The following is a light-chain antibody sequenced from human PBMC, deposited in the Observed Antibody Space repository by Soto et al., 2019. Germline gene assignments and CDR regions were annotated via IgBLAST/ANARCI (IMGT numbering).Light chain of an antibody. J-gene: IGKJ2*01. CDR2: GAS. V-gene: IGKV3-15*01. CDR3: QQYNNWPQT. Sequence: EIVLTQSPGTLSLSPGERATLSCRASQSVSSNLAWYQQKPGQAPRLLIYGASTRATGIPARFSGSVSGTEFTLTISSLQSEDFAVYYCQQYNNWPQTFGQGTKLEIK. CDR1: QSVSSN.